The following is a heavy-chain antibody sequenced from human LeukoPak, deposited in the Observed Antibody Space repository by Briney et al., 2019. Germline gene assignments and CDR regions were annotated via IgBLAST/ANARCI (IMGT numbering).Heavy chain of an antibody. CDR1: GGSISSGDYY. CDR3: ARVDCSSTSCLVDY. J-gene: IGHJ4*02. D-gene: IGHD2-2*01. Sequence: PSETLSLTCTVSGGSISSGDYYWSWIRQPPGKGLEWIGYIYYSGSTYYNPSLKSRVTISVDTSKNQFSLKLSSVTAADTAVYYCARVDCSSTSCLVDYWGQGTLVTVSS. CDR2: IYYSGST. V-gene: IGHV4-30-4*08.